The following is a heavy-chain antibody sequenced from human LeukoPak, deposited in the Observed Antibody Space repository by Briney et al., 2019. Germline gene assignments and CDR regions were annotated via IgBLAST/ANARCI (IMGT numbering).Heavy chain of an antibody. J-gene: IGHJ4*02. Sequence: NPSETLSLTCTVSGGSISSGGYYWSWIRQPPGKGLEWIGYIYYSGSTNYNPSLKSRVTISVDTSKNQFSLKLSSVTAAVTAVYYCARVRPWGYYGSSGHFDYWGQGTLVTVSS. CDR2: IYYSGST. V-gene: IGHV4-61*08. D-gene: IGHD3-22*01. CDR3: ARVRPWGYYGSSGHFDY. CDR1: GGSISSGGYY.